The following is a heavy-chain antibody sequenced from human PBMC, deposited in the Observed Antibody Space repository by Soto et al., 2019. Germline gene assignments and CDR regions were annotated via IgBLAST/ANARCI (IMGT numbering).Heavy chain of an antibody. CDR2: MSHSGGT. CDR3: ARVERGTTTTVVDAFDI. J-gene: IGHJ3*02. D-gene: IGHD4-4*01. Sequence: QVQLQQWGAGLLKPSETLSLTCAVYGGFVSSGNYYWSCIRQPPGKGLEWIGEMSHSGGTHFNPSLKSRVTISVDTSKNQFSLKMTSVTAADTALYDCARVERGTTTTVVDAFDIWGPGTMVTVSS. CDR1: GGFVSSGNYY. V-gene: IGHV4-34*01.